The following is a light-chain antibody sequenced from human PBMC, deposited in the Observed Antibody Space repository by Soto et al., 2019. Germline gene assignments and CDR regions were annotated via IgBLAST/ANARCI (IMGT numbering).Light chain of an antibody. CDR3: CSFAGSYSYV. CDR1: SSDVGRYDY. J-gene: IGLJ1*01. Sequence: QSALTRPRSVSASPGQSVTISRTGTSSDVGRYDYVSWYQQHPGKAPKLIVYDVTERPSGVPDRFSGSKSGNTASLTISGLQAEDEADYSCCSFAGSYSYVFGTGTKVTVL. V-gene: IGLV2-11*01. CDR2: DVT.